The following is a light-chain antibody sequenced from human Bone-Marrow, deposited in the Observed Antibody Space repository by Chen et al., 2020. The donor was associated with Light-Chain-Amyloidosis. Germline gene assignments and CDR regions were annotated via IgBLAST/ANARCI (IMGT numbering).Light chain of an antibody. CDR2: AAS. Sequence: DIQMTQYPSSLSASVGGRVTITCRSSQSINNYLNWLQQKPGKAPKLLIFAASNLQSGVPSRFSGSGSGTAFTLTISSLQPEDFASYYCQQGYSKPFTFGPGTKVDFK. J-gene: IGKJ3*01. V-gene: IGKV1-39*01. CDR3: QQGYSKPFT. CDR1: QSINNY.